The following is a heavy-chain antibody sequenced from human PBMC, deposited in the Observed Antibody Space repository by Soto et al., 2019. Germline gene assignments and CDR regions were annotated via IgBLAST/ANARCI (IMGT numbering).Heavy chain of an antibody. Sequence: SETLSLTCAVSGASVSSANWWTWVRQSPERGLEWIAEIYHSSSPNYNPALNSRVTISLDKSKNQFSLNLMSVTAADSAVYYCATSRGGGVITNWGRGTLVTVSS. CDR1: GASVSSANW. D-gene: IGHD2-8*01. V-gene: IGHV4-4*02. CDR2: IYHSSSP. J-gene: IGHJ4*02. CDR3: ATSRGGGVITN.